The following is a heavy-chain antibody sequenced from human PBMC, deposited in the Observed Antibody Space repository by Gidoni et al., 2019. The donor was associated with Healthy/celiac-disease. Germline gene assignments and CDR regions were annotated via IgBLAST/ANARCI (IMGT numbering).Heavy chain of an antibody. CDR3: ARMLDYYGSGSYSRSFDY. Sequence: QVTLRESGPALVKPTQTLTLTCTFSGFSLSTLGMCVSWIRQPPGKALEWLALIDWDDDKYYSTSLKNRLTISKDNSKNQVVLTMTNMDPVDTATYYCARMLDYYGSGSYSRSFDYWGQGTLVTVSS. CDR2: IDWDDDK. V-gene: IGHV2-70*01. J-gene: IGHJ4*02. CDR1: GFSLSTLGMC. D-gene: IGHD3-10*01.